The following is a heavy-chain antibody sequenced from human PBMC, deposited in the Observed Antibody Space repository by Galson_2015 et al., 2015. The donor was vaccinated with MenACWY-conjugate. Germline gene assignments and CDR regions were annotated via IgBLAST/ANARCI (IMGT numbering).Heavy chain of an antibody. D-gene: IGHD6-13*01. CDR2: ISSSSSTK. Sequence: SLRLSCAASGFTFSSYSMHWVRQAPGKGLEWVSHISSSSSTKYYADSVKGRFTISRNNAKNSLYLQMNSLRAEDTAVYYCARDLIAGWDSCSPADWGQGTLVTVSS. CDR1: GFTFSSYS. V-gene: IGHV3-48*04. CDR3: ARDLIAGWDSCSPAD. J-gene: IGHJ4*02.